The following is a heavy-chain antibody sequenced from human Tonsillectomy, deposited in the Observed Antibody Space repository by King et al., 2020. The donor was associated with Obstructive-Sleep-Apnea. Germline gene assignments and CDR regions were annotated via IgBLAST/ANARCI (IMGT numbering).Heavy chain of an antibody. CDR3: ARDLNWAFDY. CDR1: GFRFNRYS. CDR2: ISCSGSDI. J-gene: IGHJ4*02. V-gene: IGHV3-48*02. Sequence: VQLVESGGGFVQPGGSLRLSCEASGFRFNRYSMNWFRQAPGKGLEWIAYISCSGSDIFYARSVKGRFTISRDNAENSVFLQMNSLREEDTAIYHCARDLNWAFDYWGQGTLVTVSS. D-gene: IGHD3-16*01.